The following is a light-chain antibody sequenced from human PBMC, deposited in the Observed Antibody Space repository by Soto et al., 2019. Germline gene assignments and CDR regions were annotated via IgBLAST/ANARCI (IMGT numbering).Light chain of an antibody. CDR1: QGISSW. CDR2: AAS. Sequence: DIQITQSPSSVSASVGERGTITFLASQGISSWLAWYQQKPGKAPKLLIYAASSLQSGVPSRFSGSGSGTDFALKISRVEAEDVGVSYCMQGTHWPITFGQGTRLEIK. J-gene: IGKJ5*01. CDR3: MQGTHWPIT. V-gene: IGKV1-12*01.